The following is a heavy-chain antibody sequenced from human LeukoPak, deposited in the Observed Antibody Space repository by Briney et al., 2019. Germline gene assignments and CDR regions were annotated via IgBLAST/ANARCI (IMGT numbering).Heavy chain of an antibody. CDR2: IGGSGSAI. Sequence: GGSLRLSCAASGFTFSSYEMSWIRQAPGKGLEWVSYIGGSGSAIYYADSVKGRFTISRDNAKNSLYLQMISLRAEDTGVYYCARDASLAGDRVEYWGQGTLVTVSS. CDR1: GFTFSSYE. V-gene: IGHV3-48*03. D-gene: IGHD3-16*01. CDR3: ARDASLAGDRVEY. J-gene: IGHJ4*02.